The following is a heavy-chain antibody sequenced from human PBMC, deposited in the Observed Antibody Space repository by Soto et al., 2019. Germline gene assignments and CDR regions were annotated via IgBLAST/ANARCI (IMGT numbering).Heavy chain of an antibody. Sequence: QVQLQESGPGLVKPSQTLSLTCTVSGGSISSGGYYWSWIRQHPGKGLEWIGYIYYSGSTYYNPSLKSRVTISVDTSKNQFSLKLSSVTAADTAVYYCARASGVVAATPTSVFDYWGQGTLVTVSS. D-gene: IGHD2-15*01. CDR1: GGSISSGGYY. V-gene: IGHV4-31*03. CDR2: IYYSGST. CDR3: ARASGVVAATPTSVFDY. J-gene: IGHJ4*02.